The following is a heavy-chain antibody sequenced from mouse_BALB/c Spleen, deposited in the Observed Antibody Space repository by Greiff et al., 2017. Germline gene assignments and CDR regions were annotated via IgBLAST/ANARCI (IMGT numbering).Heavy chain of an antibody. CDR3: ARTGIPLYAMDY. CDR2: ISSGSSTI. D-gene: IGHD6-1*01. J-gene: IGHJ4*01. CDR1: GFTFSSFG. V-gene: IGHV5-17*02. Sequence: EVQGVESGGGLVQPGGSRKLSCAASGFTFSSFGMHWVRQAPEKGLEWVAYISSGSSTIYYADTVKGRFTISRDNPKNTLFLQMTSLRSEDTAMYYCARTGIPLYAMDYWGQGTSVTVSS.